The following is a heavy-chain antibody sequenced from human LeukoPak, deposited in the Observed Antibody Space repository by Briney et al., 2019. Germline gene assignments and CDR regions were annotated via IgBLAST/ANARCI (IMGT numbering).Heavy chain of an antibody. D-gene: IGHD1-1*01. CDR1: GYTFTSYY. Sequence: ASVKVSCKACGYTFTSYYMHWVRQAPGQGLEWMGIINPSGGSTSYAQKFQGRVTMTRDTSTSTVYMELSSLRSEDTAVYYCARDGNGANWFDPWGQGTLVTVSS. J-gene: IGHJ5*02. CDR2: INPSGGST. CDR3: ARDGNGANWFDP. V-gene: IGHV1-46*01.